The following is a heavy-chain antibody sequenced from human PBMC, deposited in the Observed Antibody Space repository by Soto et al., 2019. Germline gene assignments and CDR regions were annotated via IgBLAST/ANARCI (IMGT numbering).Heavy chain of an antibody. V-gene: IGHV4-59*01. CDR2: IYYIGST. Sequence: QVQLQESGPGLVKPSETLSLTCTVSGGSISSYYWSWIRQPPGKGLEWIGYIYYIGSTNYNPSLKSRVIISVDTSKNQFSLKLSSVTAADTAVYYCARGSALGVAADGLPLIWGQGTLVTVSS. D-gene: IGHD2-15*01. CDR1: GGSISSYY. CDR3: ARGSALGVAADGLPLI. J-gene: IGHJ4*02.